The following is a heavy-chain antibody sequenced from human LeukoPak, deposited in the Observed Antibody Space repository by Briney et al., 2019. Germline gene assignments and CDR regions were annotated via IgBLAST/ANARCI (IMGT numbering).Heavy chain of an antibody. D-gene: IGHD2-15*01. CDR1: GFPFSIYG. CDR2: ISSSSSNT. V-gene: IGHV3-48*01. CDR3: ARVNRMGPGYCSGGTCPGDY. J-gene: IGHJ4*02. Sequence: TGGSLTLPCAASGFPFSIYGMSWLRQAPGKGLEWLAYISSSSSNTYYADSVKGRFTISRDNAKNSLYLQMNSLRAEDTALYYCARVNRMGPGYCSGGTCPGDYWGQGTLVTVSS.